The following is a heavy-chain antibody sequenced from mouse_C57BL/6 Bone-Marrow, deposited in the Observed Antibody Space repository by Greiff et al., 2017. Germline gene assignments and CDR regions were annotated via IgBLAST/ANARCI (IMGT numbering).Heavy chain of an antibody. Sequence: VQLQQPGAELVKPGASVKLSCKASGYTFPSYWMQWVKQRPGQGLEWIGEIDPSDSYTNYNQKFKGKATLTVDTSSSTAYMQLSSLTSEDSAVYYCAPYDPYAMDYWGQGTSVTVSS. D-gene: IGHD2-14*01. J-gene: IGHJ4*01. V-gene: IGHV1-50*01. CDR2: IDPSDSYT. CDR1: GYTFPSYW. CDR3: APYDPYAMDY.